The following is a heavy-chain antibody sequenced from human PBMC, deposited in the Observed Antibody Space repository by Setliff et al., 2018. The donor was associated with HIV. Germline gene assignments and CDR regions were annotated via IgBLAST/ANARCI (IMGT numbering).Heavy chain of an antibody. Sequence: GESLKISCRGSGYSFTTRWIGWVRQMPGKGLEWMGIIYPGDSDTRYSPSFRGQVTISVDKSLNTAYLQWGSLKAPDTAMYYCARHEGHYCSSTSCYFDYWGQGTLVTVSS. V-gene: IGHV5-51*01. CDR3: ARHEGHYCSSTSCYFDY. CDR2: IYPGDSDT. D-gene: IGHD2-2*01. J-gene: IGHJ4*02. CDR1: GYSFTTRW.